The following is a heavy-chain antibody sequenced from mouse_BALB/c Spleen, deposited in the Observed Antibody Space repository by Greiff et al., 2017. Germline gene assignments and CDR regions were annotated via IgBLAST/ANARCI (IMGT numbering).Heavy chain of an antibody. D-gene: IGHD2-1*01. V-gene: IGHV1S19*01. Sequence: LQESGAELVKPGASVKLSCTASGFNIKDTYIHWVKQRPGQGLEWIGWIFPGSGNTKYNEKFKGKATLTADTSSSTAYMQLSSLTSEDSAVYFCARNYGNSPWFAYWGQGTLVTVSA. CDR2: IFPGSGNT. CDR3: ARNYGNSPWFAY. J-gene: IGHJ3*01. CDR1: GFNIKDTY.